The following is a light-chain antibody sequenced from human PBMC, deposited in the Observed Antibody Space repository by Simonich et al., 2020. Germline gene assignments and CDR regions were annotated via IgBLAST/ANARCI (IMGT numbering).Light chain of an antibody. J-gene: IGLJ3*02. CDR1: SGDVGGYNY. CDR3: SSYAGSNNWV. Sequence: QSALTQPASVSGSPGQSVTISCTGTSGDVGGYNYVSWYQQHPGKAPKLMIYEVSKRPSVVPDRFSGSKSGNTASRTVSGLQAEDEADYYCSSYAGSNNWVFGGGTKLTVL. V-gene: IGLV2-8*01. CDR2: EVS.